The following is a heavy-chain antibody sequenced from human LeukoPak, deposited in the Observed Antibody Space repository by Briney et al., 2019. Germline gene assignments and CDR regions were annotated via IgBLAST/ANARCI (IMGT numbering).Heavy chain of an antibody. CDR3: ARHVPDEEMATISD. V-gene: IGHV5-51*01. Sequence: GESLQISCKGSGYSFTSYWIGWVLQLPGKGLEWMVIIYPGDSDTRYSPSFQGQVTISADKSISTAYLQWSSLKASDTAMYYCARHVPDEEMATISDWGQGTLVTVSS. CDR1: GYSFTSYW. CDR2: IYPGDSDT. D-gene: IGHD5-24*01. J-gene: IGHJ4*02.